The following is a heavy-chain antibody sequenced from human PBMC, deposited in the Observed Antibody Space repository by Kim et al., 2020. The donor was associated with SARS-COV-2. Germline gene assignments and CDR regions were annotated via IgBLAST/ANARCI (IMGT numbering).Heavy chain of an antibody. D-gene: IGHD6-13*01. CDR1: GFTFSSYE. CDR3: ARGYAGYTFHY. CDR2: ISSSGSTI. Sequence: GGSLRLSCAASGFTFSSYEMNWVRQAPGKGLEWVSYISSSGSTIYYADSVKGRFTISRDNAKNSLYLQMNSLRAEDTAVYYCARGYAGYTFHYWGQGTLVTVSS. V-gene: IGHV3-48*03. J-gene: IGHJ4*02.